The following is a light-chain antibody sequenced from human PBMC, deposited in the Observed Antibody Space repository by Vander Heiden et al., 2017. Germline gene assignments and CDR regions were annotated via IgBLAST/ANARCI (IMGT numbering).Light chain of an antibody. CDR3: SSYTRSSTFV. J-gene: IGLJ1*01. CDR1: SSDIGDHDH. CDR2: EVS. V-gene: IGLV2-14*01. Sequence: SSLTQPAPVSGSPWTSITISCTGTSSDIGDHDHVSWYQQHPGKVPKVIIYEVSKRPSGVSNRFSGSKSGNTASLTISGLQTEDDADYYCSSYTRSSTFVFGTGTKVTAL.